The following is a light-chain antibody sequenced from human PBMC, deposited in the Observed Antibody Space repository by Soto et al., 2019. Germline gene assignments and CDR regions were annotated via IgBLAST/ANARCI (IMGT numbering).Light chain of an antibody. V-gene: IGLV2-14*03. CDR1: SSDIGAYNS. Sequence: ALTQPASVSASPGQSITISCTGTSSDIGAYNSVSWYQQHPGKAPQLMIYDVSYRPSGISSRFSGSKSGNTASLTISGLQADDDADYYCASYTSARIRVFGGGTKLTVL. CDR2: DVS. CDR3: ASYTSARIRV. J-gene: IGLJ2*01.